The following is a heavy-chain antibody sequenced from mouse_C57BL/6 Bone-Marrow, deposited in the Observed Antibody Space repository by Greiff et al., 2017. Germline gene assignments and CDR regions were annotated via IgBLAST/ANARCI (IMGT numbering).Heavy chain of an antibody. CDR2: IYPGSGST. V-gene: IGHV1-55*01. D-gene: IGHD2-4*01. Sequence: QVQLQQPGAELVKPGASVKMSCKASGYTFTSYWITWVKQRPGQGLEWIGDIYPGSGSTNYNEKFKSKATLTVDTSSSTAYMQLSSLTSEDSAVYYCARKDYDRYYAMDYWGQGTSVTVSS. J-gene: IGHJ4*01. CDR3: ARKDYDRYYAMDY. CDR1: GYTFTSYW.